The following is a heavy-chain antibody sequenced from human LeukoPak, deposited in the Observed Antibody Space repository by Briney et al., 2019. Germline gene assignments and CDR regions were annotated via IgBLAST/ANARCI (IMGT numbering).Heavy chain of an antibody. CDR2: ISGSGGST. Sequence: GGSLRLSCAASGFTFSSYSMNWVRQAPGKGLEWVSAISGSGGSTYYADSVKGRFTISRDNSKNTLYLQMNSLRAEDTAVYYCAKMGVTAIQGWFDPWGQGTLVTVSS. J-gene: IGHJ5*02. CDR1: GFTFSSYS. V-gene: IGHV3-23*01. D-gene: IGHD2-21*02. CDR3: AKMGVTAIQGWFDP.